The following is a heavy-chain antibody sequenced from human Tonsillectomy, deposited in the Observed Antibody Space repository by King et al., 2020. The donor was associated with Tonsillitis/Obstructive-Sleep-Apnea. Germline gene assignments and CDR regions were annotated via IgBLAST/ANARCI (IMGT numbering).Heavy chain of an antibody. CDR1: VVSFSGYY. Sequence: VQLQQWGAGLLKPSETLSLTCAVYVVSFSGYYWSWIRQPPGRGLEWMGEIIHSGSTKYITSRTSRVTISVDTSQFQFSLKLSSLTAADTAGYYCARTDIVVVDYYYYMDVWGKGTTVTVSS. CDR3: ARTDIVVVDYYYYMDV. CDR2: IIHSGST. D-gene: IGHD2-15*01. J-gene: IGHJ6*03. V-gene: IGHV4-34*12.